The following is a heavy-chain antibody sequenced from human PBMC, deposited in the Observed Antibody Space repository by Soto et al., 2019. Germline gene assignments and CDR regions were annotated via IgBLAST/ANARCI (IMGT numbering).Heavy chain of an antibody. CDR3: AREAAAGPDPAYYYYGMDV. J-gene: IGHJ6*02. D-gene: IGHD6-13*01. CDR2: ISYDGSNK. Sequence: GGSLRLSCAASGFTFSSYAMHWVRQAPGKGLEWVAVISYDGSNKYYADSVKGRFTISRDNSKNTLYLQMNSLRAEDTAVYYCAREAAAGPDPAYYYYGMDVWGQGTTVTVSS. CDR1: GFTFSSYA. V-gene: IGHV3-30-3*01.